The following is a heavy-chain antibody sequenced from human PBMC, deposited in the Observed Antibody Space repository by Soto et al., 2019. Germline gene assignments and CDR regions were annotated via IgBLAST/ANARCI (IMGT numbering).Heavy chain of an antibody. CDR1: GYSFSSHN. Sequence: DVHLVESGGGLVKPGGSLRLSCATSGYSFSSHNIYWFRQAPGKGLEWVSSIGTSDTSMYYADSVKGRFTVSRDDAKKSVYLQMDSLSVEDTATYYSAGEPSTLVRAYNWGQGTLVTVSS. CDR3: AGEPSTLVRAYN. D-gene: IGHD3-10*01. CDR2: IGTSDTSM. V-gene: IGHV3-21*01. J-gene: IGHJ4*02.